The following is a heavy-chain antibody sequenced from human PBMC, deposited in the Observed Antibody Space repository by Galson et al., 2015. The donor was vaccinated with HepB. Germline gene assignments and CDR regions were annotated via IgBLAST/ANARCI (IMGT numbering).Heavy chain of an antibody. CDR1: GFTFSSYA. D-gene: IGHD3-22*01. J-gene: IGHJ4*02. CDR2: ISYDGSNK. Sequence: SLRLSCAASGFTFSSYAVHWVRQAPGKGLEWVAVISYDGSNKYYADSVKGRFTISRDNSKNTLYLQMNSLRAEDTAVYYCARALGGGYYYFDYWGQGTLVTVSS. CDR3: ARALGGGYYYFDY. V-gene: IGHV3-30-3*01.